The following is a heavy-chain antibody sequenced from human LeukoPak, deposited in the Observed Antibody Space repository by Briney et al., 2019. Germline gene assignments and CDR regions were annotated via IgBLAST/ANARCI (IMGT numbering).Heavy chain of an antibody. Sequence: SETLSLTCTVSGCSVSSYYWSWIRLPPGQRLEWIAFIYYSGGTNYNPSLKSRVTISVDTYKNQFSLRLSSVTATDTAVYYCARHEDVAYYGSGSYDRGYFDYWGQGTLVSVSS. CDR1: GCSVSSYY. CDR3: ARHEDVAYYGSGSYDRGYFDY. CDR2: IYYSGGT. V-gene: IGHV4-59*08. J-gene: IGHJ4*02. D-gene: IGHD3-10*01.